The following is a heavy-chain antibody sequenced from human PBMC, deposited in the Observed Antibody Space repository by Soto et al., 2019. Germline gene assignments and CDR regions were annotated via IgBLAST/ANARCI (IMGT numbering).Heavy chain of an antibody. CDR3: ARAVPLDY. V-gene: IGHV1-18*04. CDR2: ISGYNGNT. CDR1: GYTFNTYG. Sequence: QVQLVQSGPEVKKPGASVQVSCKASGYTFNTYGISWVRQAPGQGLEWMGWISGYNGNTNYAQNLQDRVTLTIDTSTGTAYMELRSLRSDDTAIYYCARAVPLDYWGQGTLVTVSS. J-gene: IGHJ4*02. D-gene: IGHD6-19*01.